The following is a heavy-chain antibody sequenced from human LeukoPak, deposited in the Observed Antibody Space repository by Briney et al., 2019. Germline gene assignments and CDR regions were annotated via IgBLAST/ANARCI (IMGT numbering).Heavy chain of an antibody. CDR1: GYSISSGDY. J-gene: IGHJ3*02. V-gene: IGHV4-38-2*01. CDR3: ARNLTVPRHDAFDI. Sequence: PSETLSLTCAVSGYSISSGDYWGWIRQPPGKGLEWIGSIYHSGSTYYNPSLKSRVTISVDTSKNQFPLKLSSVTAADTAVYYCARNLTVPRHDAFDIWGQGTMVTVSS. CDR2: IYHSGST. D-gene: IGHD6-6*01.